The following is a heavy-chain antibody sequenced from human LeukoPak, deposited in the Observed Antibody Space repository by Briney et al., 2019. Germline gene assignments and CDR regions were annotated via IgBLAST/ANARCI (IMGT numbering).Heavy chain of an antibody. V-gene: IGHV4-39*01. CDR3: ARLRFDFWSGYTHPYFDY. CDR2: IYSGTT. D-gene: IGHD3-3*01. Sequence: SGTLSFTCTVSGGSSSSSSYYWGWIRQPPGKGLEWIARIYSGTTYYNPSLNSRVTISVDTSKIQFSLKLSSVAATDTAVYFCARLRFDFWSGYTHPYFDYWGQGTLVTVSS. J-gene: IGHJ4*02. CDR1: GGSSSSSSYY.